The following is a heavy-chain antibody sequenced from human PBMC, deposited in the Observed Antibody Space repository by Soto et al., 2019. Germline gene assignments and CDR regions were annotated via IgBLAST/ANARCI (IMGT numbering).Heavy chain of an antibody. V-gene: IGHV4-61*01. CDR3: ARQKSGFKFYDDFYA. J-gene: IGHJ5*02. CDR2: SSYSGST. CDR1: GDSVSRGTYY. Sequence: QVQLQESGPGLVKPSETLSLTCSVSGDSVSRGTYYWSWIRQSPERGLEWIAYSSYSGSTSYNPCVSIRATIAEDSSKTQLHLALRSLSAEDTAVSSCARQKSGFKFYDDFYAWGPGAVVTVSS. D-gene: IGHD3-3*01.